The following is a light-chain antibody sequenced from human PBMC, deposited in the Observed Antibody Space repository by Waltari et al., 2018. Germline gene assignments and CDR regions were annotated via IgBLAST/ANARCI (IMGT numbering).Light chain of an antibody. V-gene: IGKV3-20*01. CDR1: QSIGRS. CDR3: QHYVRLPVT. CDR2: GAS. Sequence: EIMLTQSPGTLSLYPGERATLSCRPRQSIGRSLAWYQQKPGQAPRLLIYGASSRATDIPDRFSGSGSGIDFSLTINRLEPEDSALYYCQHYVRLPVTFGQGTKVEIK. J-gene: IGKJ1*01.